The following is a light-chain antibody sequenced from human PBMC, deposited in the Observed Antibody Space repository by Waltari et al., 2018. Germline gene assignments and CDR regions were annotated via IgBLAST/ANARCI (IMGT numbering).Light chain of an antibody. CDR1: QGIRGW. CDR3: QEYNRFST. Sequence: DIQMTQSPSMLSASVGDRVTITCRASQGIRGWLAWYQMKPGLAPKLLIYDASNLGDGIPSRFSGSGFGTNFTLTINSLQPDDFATYYCQEYNRFSTFGLGTKV. V-gene: IGKV1-5*01. CDR2: DAS. J-gene: IGKJ1*01.